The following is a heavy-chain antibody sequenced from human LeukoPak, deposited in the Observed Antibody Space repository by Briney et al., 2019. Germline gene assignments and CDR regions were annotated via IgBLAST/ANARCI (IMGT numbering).Heavy chain of an antibody. Sequence: GGSLRLSCAASGFTFSSYTMNWVRQAPGKGLEWVSSITDSSSSMYYADSVKGRFTISRDNAKNSLYLQMNSLRAEDTAVYYCARDFSSGSYYGDYYFDYWGQGTLVTVSS. D-gene: IGHD1-26*01. CDR2: ITDSSSSM. CDR3: ARDFSSGSYYGDYYFDY. V-gene: IGHV3-21*01. J-gene: IGHJ4*02. CDR1: GFTFSSYT.